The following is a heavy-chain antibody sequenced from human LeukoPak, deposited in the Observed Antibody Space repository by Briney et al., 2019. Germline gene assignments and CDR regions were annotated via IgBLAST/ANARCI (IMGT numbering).Heavy chain of an antibody. J-gene: IGHJ1*01. D-gene: IGHD3-22*01. Sequence: ASVKVSCKASGYTFTGHYMHWVRQAPGQGLEWMGWINPNSGGTNYAQKFQGRVTMTRDTSISTAYMELSRLRSDDTAVYYCARDGYYYDSSGYFYFQHWGQGTLVTVSS. CDR1: GYTFTGHY. CDR3: ARDGYYYDSSGYFYFQH. CDR2: INPNSGGT. V-gene: IGHV1-2*02.